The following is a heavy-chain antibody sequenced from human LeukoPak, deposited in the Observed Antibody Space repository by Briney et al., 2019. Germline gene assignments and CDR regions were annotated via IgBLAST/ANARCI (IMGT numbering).Heavy chain of an antibody. CDR3: ARELLKYQRGAVPFDY. J-gene: IGHJ4*02. CDR1: GGSISSSSYY. D-gene: IGHD2/OR15-2a*01. V-gene: IGHV4-39*07. Sequence: SETLSLTCTVSGGSISSSSYYWGWICQPPGKGLEWIGSIYYSGSTYYNPSLKSRVTISVDTSKNQFSLKLSSVTAADTAVYYCARELLKYQRGAVPFDYWGQGTLVTVSS. CDR2: IYYSGST.